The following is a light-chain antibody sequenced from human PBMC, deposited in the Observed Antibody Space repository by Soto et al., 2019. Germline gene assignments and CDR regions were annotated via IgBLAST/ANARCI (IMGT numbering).Light chain of an antibody. V-gene: IGKV3-20*01. Sequence: EIVLTQSPGTLSLSPGERATLSCRASQSVSRSYLAWYQQKPGQAPRLLIYGASSRATGIPDRFSGRGSGTDFTLSISRLEPEAFAVYYCQQYVSSSWTFGLPTEVEI. CDR3: QQYVSSSWT. CDR1: QSVSRSY. J-gene: IGKJ1*01. CDR2: GAS.